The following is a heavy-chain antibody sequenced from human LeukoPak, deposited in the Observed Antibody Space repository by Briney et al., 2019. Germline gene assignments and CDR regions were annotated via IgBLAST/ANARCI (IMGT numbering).Heavy chain of an antibody. CDR3: ARDADIVVSGAFDI. J-gene: IGHJ3*02. V-gene: IGHV1-69*06. D-gene: IGHD2-15*01. CDR2: IIPIFGTA. Sequence: SVKVSCKASGGTFSSYAISWVRQAPGQGLEWMGGIIPIFGTANYAQKFQGRVTITADKSTSTAYMELSSLRSEDTAVYYCARDADIVVSGAFDIWGQGTMATVS. CDR1: GGTFSSYA.